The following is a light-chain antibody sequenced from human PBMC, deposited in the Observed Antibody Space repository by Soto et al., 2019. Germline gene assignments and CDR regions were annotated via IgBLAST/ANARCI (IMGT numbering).Light chain of an antibody. CDR3: QQSYSTPRT. V-gene: IGKV1-39*01. J-gene: IGKJ1*01. Sequence: DIQMTQSPSSLSASIGDSVTITCRASQTIIGYLNWYQQKPGKAPRLLINAASNLQSGVPPRFSGSGSGTDFTLAISSLQPEDFATYYCQQSYSTPRTFGQGTKVDIK. CDR1: QTIIGY. CDR2: AAS.